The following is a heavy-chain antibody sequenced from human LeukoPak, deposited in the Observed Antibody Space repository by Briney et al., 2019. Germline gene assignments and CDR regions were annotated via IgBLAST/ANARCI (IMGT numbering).Heavy chain of an antibody. CDR3: AVNYYYDSSGYRPYDAFDI. J-gene: IGHJ3*02. CDR2: IIPIFGTA. V-gene: IGHV1-69*05. CDR1: GGTFSSYA. D-gene: IGHD3-22*01. Sequence: GSSVKVSCKASGGTFSSYAISWVRQAPGQGLEWMGGIIPIFGTANYAQKFQGRVTITTDESTSTAYMELSSLRSEDTAVYYCAVNYYYDSSGYRPYDAFDICGQGTMVTVSS.